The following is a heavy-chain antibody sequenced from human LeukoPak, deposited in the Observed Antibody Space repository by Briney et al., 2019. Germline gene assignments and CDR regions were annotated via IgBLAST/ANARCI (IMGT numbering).Heavy chain of an antibody. CDR3: ARDQGYDFWSGYYGMDV. Sequence: GGSQRLSCAASGFTFSDYYMSWIRQAPGKGLEWVSYISSSGSTIYYADSVKGRFTISRDNAKNSLYLQMNSLRAEDTAVYYCARDQGYDFWSGYYGMDVWGQGTTVTVSS. V-gene: IGHV3-11*01. CDR1: GFTFSDYY. D-gene: IGHD3-3*01. CDR2: ISSSGSTI. J-gene: IGHJ6*02.